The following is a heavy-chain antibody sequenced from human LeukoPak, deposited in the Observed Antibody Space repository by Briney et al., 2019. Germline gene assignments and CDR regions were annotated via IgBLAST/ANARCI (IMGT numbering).Heavy chain of an antibody. D-gene: IGHD3-22*01. CDR2: ISSSSSTI. Sequence: GGSLRLSCAASGFTFSSYSMNWVRQAPGKGLEWVSYISSSSSTIYYADSVKGRFTISRESAKNSLYLQMHSLRAEDTAVYYCARDRGHHDSSGYYGYYFDYWGQGTLVTVSS. CDR3: ARDRGHHDSSGYYGYYFDY. V-gene: IGHV3-48*01. J-gene: IGHJ4*02. CDR1: GFTFSSYS.